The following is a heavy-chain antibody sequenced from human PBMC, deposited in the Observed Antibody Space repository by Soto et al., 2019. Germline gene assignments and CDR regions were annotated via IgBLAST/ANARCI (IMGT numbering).Heavy chain of an antibody. CDR2: TYYRSKWYN. CDR1: GDSVSSNSAA. D-gene: IGHD6-13*01. Sequence: SQTLSLTCAISGDSVSSNSAAWNWIRQSPSRGLEWLGRTYYRSKWYNDYAVSVKSRITINPDTSKNQFSLQLNSVTPEDTAVYYCARDRGAAAGIYYYYYGMDVWGQGTTVTVSS. CDR3: ARDRGAAAGIYYYYYGMDV. V-gene: IGHV6-1*01. J-gene: IGHJ6*02.